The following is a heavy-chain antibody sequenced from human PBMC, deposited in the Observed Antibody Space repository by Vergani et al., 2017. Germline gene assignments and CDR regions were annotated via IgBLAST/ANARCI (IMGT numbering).Heavy chain of an antibody. J-gene: IGHJ2*01. CDR2: IYSGGST. Sequence: EVQLVEPGGGLVQPGGSLRLSCAASGFTVSSNYMSWVRQAPGKGLEWVSVIYSGGSTFYADSVKGRFTISRDNSKNTLYLQMNSLRAEDTAVYYCARDGYNYGYVYWYFDLWGRGTLVTVSS. CDR3: ARDGYNYGYVYWYFDL. V-gene: IGHV3-66*02. CDR1: GFTVSSNY. D-gene: IGHD5-18*01.